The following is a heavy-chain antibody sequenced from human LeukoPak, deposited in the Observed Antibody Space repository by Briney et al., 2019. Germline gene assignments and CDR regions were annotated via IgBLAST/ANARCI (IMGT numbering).Heavy chain of an antibody. V-gene: IGHV3-23*01. CDR1: GFTFSSYA. Sequence: GGSLRLSCAASGFTFSSYAMSWVRQAPGKGLEWVSTISGSGGSTYYADSVKGRFTVSGDNSKNTLYLQMSSLTAADTAVYYCAKDRSIGTYYTFDHWGQGTLVTVSS. J-gene: IGHJ4*02. CDR3: AKDRSIGTYYTFDH. D-gene: IGHD1-26*01. CDR2: ISGSGGST.